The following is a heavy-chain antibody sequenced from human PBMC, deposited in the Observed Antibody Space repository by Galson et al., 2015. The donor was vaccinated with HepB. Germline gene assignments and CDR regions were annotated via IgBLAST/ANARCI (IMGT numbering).Heavy chain of an antibody. V-gene: IGHV6-1*01. D-gene: IGHD1-1*01. CDR3: ARVPVTIYYYGMDV. CDR1: GDSVSNNNAA. Sequence: CAISGDSVSNNNAAWNWIRQSPSRGLEWLGRTYYRARWYSDYEVSLRGRITINADTSKNQFSLQLNSVTPDDTAVYYCARVPVTIYYYGMDVWGQGTTVTVSS. J-gene: IGHJ6*02. CDR2: TYYRARWYS.